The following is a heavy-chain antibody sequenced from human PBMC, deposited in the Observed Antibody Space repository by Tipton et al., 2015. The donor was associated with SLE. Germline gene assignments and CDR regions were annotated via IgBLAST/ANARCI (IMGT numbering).Heavy chain of an antibody. Sequence: TLSLTCTVSGGSISSYYWSWIRQPPGKGLEWIGSIYYSGSTYYNPSLKSRVTISVDTSKNQFSLKLSSVTAADTAVYYCARGPTIFGVVIMDYFDYWGQGTLVTVSS. D-gene: IGHD3-3*01. CDR2: IYYSGST. CDR1: GGSISSYY. J-gene: IGHJ4*02. CDR3: ARGPTIFGVVIMDYFDY. V-gene: IGHV4-59*05.